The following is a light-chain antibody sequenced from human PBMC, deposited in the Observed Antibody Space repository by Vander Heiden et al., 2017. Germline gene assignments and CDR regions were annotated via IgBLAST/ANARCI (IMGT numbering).Light chain of an antibody. J-gene: IGKJ1*01. V-gene: IGKV4-1*01. Sequence: IVMTQSQDSLAVSLGERATIDCKSSQSVLYSSNNKNYLAWYQQKPGQPPKLLIYWASTRESGVPDRFSGSGSGTDFTLTINSLQAEDVAAYYCQQYYSSLWTFGQGTKVEIK. CDR2: WAS. CDR1: QSVLYSSNNKNY. CDR3: QQYYSSLWT.